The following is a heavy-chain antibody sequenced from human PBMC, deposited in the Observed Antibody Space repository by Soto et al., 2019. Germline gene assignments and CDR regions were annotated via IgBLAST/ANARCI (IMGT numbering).Heavy chain of an antibody. V-gene: IGHV3-23*01. Sequence: GGSLRLSCAASGFTFSSYAMSWVRQAPGKGLEWVSAISGSGGSTYYADSVKGRFTISRDNSKNTLYLQMNSLRAEDTAVYYCARHQRITMVRGVTSRPPGMDVWGQGTTVTVSS. CDR2: ISGSGGST. CDR1: GFTFSSYA. J-gene: IGHJ6*02. D-gene: IGHD3-10*01. CDR3: ARHQRITMVRGVTSRPPGMDV.